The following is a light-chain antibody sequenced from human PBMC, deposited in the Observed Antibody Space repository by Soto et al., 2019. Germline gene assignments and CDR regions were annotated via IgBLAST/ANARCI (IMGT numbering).Light chain of an antibody. CDR1: QTISSW. V-gene: IGKV1-9*01. CDR2: AAS. Sequence: DIQMTQSPSTLSGSVGDRVTITCRASQTISSWLAWYQQKPGKAPNLLIYAASTLQSGVPSRFSGSGSGTEFTLTISSLQPEDFATYYCQQLNSYPITFGQGTRLEI. J-gene: IGKJ5*01. CDR3: QQLNSYPIT.